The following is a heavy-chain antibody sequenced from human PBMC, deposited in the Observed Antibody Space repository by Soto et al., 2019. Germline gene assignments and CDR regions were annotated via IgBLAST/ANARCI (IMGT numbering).Heavy chain of an antibody. V-gene: IGHV1-69*01. J-gene: IGHJ4*02. D-gene: IGHD1-26*01. CDR2: IIPIFGTA. CDR3: ARDGGRHSGGIDY. Sequence: QVQLVQSGAEVKKPGSSVKVSCKASGGTFSSYSINWVRQAPGQGLEWMGEIIPIFGTANYAQKFQGRVTIKADESTSTAYMELSSLRSEDTAVYYCARDGGRHSGGIDYWGQGTLVTVSS. CDR1: GGTFSSYS.